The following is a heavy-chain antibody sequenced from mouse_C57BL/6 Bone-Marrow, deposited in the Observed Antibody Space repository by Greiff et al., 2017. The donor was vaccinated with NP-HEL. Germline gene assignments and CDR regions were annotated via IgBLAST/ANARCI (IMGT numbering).Heavy chain of an antibody. Sequence: QVQLKESGPGILQSSQTLSLTCSFSGFSLSTSGMGVSWIRQPSGKGLEWLAHIYWDDDKRYNPSLKSRLTISKDTSRNQVFLKITSVDTADTATYYCARDYYGSSGYWYFDVWGTGTTVTVSS. J-gene: IGHJ1*03. V-gene: IGHV8-12*01. D-gene: IGHD1-1*01. CDR2: IYWDDDK. CDR3: ARDYYGSSGYWYFDV. CDR1: GFSLSTSGMG.